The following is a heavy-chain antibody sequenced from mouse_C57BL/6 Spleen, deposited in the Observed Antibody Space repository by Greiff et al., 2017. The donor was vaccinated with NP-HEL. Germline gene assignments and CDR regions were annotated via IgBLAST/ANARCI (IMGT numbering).Heavy chain of an antibody. CDR1: GYSFTGYF. CDR3: ARELITTVVAFDY. V-gene: IGHV1-20*01. CDR2: INPYNGDT. Sequence: VQLQQSGPELVKPGDSVKISCKASGYSFTGYFMNWVMQSHGKSLEWIGRINPYNGDTFYNQKFKGKATLTVDKSSSTSHMERRSLTSEDSADYYCARELITTVVAFDYWGQGTTLTVSS. J-gene: IGHJ2*01. D-gene: IGHD1-1*01.